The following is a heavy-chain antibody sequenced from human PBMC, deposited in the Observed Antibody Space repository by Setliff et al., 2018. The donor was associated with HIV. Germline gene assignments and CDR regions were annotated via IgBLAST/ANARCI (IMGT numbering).Heavy chain of an antibody. CDR1: GVSFSSYA. CDR2: IIPIFGTT. D-gene: IGHD3-22*01. J-gene: IGHJ4*02. Sequence: SVKVSCKTSGVSFSSYAISWVRQAPGQGLEWMGGIIPIFGTTNYAQKFQDRVTITADESTSTVYMELGSLRSEDTAVYYCARALGISSDSNRFDYWGQGTLVTVSS. CDR3: ARALGISSDSNRFDY. V-gene: IGHV1-69*13.